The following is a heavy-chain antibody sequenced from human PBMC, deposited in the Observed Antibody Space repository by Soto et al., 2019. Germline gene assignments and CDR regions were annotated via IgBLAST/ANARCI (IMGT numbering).Heavy chain of an antibody. CDR3: ARDGDQWDQRFCDN. D-gene: IGHD1-26*01. CDR2: ISAHRGHT. V-gene: IGHV1-18*01. Sequence: QVQLVQSAPELTKPGASVKVSCRVSGHISGHYGISWVRLRAGQGLEWMGWISAHRGHTNYAHKFRGRVTMSTDPFTATVSMEMTNLLSDDTAVYFCARDGDQWDQRFCDNWRQGTLVTVSS. CDR1: GHISGHYG. J-gene: IGHJ4*02.